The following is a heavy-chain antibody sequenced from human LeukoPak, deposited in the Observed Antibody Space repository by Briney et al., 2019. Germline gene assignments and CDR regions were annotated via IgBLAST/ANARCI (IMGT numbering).Heavy chain of an antibody. V-gene: IGHV1-24*01. CDR1: GYTLTELS. J-gene: IGHJ4*02. D-gene: IGHD3-10*01. CDR2: FDPEDGET. Sequence: ASVKVSCKVSGYTLTELSMHWVRQAPGKGLEWMGGFDPEDGETIYAQKFQGRVTMTEDTSTDTAYMELSSLRSEDTAVYYCATGPITMVRGVIDYWGQGTLVTVSS. CDR3: ATGPITMVRGVIDY.